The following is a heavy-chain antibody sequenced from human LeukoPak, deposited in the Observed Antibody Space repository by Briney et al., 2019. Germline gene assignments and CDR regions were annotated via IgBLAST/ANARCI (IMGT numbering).Heavy chain of an antibody. D-gene: IGHD3-10*01. J-gene: IGHJ4*02. Sequence: PGGSLRLSCAASGFTFISYAMSWVRQAPGKGLEWVSTISGGGGGTFYADSVKGQFTISRDNSKNTLYLQMNSLRAEDTAIYYCAKDLYYYNSGSYLWGQGTLVTVSS. V-gene: IGHV3-23*01. CDR3: AKDLYYYNSGSYL. CDR1: GFTFISYA. CDR2: ISGGGGGT.